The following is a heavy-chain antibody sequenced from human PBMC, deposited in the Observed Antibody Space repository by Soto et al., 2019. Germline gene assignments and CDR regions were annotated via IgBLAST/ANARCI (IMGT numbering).Heavy chain of an antibody. CDR2: IYYSGST. Sequence: QVQLQESGPGLVKPSETLSLTCTVSGGSISSYYWSWIRQPPGKGLEWIGYIYYSGSTNYNPSLKSRVTISVDTSNNQFSLKLSSVTAADPAVYYCAREVVSRVRGVKRGYYYYGMDVWGQGTTVTVSS. V-gene: IGHV4-59*01. CDR1: GGSISSYY. CDR3: AREVVSRVRGVKRGYYYYGMDV. J-gene: IGHJ6*02. D-gene: IGHD3-10*01.